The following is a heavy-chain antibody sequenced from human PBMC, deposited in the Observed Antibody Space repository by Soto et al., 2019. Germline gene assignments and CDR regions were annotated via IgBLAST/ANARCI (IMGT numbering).Heavy chain of an antibody. CDR1: GGSISSSSYY. CDR2: IYYSGST. Sequence: SETLSLTCTVSGGSISSSSYYWGWIRQPPGKGLEWIGSIYYSGSTYYNPSLKSRVTISVDTSKNQFSLKLSSVTAADTAVYYCARQSIDLEWLLRDFDYWGQGTLVTVSS. D-gene: IGHD3-3*01. J-gene: IGHJ4*02. CDR3: ARQSIDLEWLLRDFDY. V-gene: IGHV4-39*01.